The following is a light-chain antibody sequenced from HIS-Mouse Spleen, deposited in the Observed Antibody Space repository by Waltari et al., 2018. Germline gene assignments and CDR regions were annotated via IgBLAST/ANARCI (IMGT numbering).Light chain of an antibody. V-gene: IGLV3-25*03. Sequence: SYELTQLPSVSVSPGQTARITCSGDALPKQYAYWYQKKPGQAPVLVIYKDSERPSGIPERFSGSSSRTTVTLTISGVQAEDEADYYCQSADSSGTGWVFGGGTKLTVL. J-gene: IGLJ3*02. CDR2: KDS. CDR1: ALPKQY. CDR3: QSADSSGTGWV.